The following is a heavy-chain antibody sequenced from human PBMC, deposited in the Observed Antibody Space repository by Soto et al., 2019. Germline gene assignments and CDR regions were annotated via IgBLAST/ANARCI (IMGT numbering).Heavy chain of an antibody. V-gene: IGHV1-69*13. Sequence: SVKVSCKASGGTFSSYAISWVRRAPGQGLEWMGGIIPIFGTANYAQKFQGRVTITADESTSTAYMELSSLRSEDTAVYYCARVVVVPAAFHSMDVWGQGTTVTVSS. CDR3: ARVVVVPAAFHSMDV. D-gene: IGHD2-2*01. CDR2: IIPIFGTA. CDR1: GGTFSSYA. J-gene: IGHJ6*02.